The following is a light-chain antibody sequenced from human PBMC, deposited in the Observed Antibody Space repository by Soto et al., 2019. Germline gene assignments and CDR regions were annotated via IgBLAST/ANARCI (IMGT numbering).Light chain of an antibody. Sequence: QSALTQPASVSGSPGQSITISCTGTSSDVGGYNYVSWYQQHPGKAPKLMIYDVSNRPSGVSNRFSGSKSGNTASLTISGLQAEEEADYYCSSYTSSSLVVFGGGTQLTVL. V-gene: IGLV2-14*01. J-gene: IGLJ2*01. CDR3: SSYTSSSLVV. CDR1: SSDVGGYNY. CDR2: DVS.